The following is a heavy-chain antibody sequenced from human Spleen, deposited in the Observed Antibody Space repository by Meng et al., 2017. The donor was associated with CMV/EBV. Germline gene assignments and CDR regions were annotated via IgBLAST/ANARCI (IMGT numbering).Heavy chain of an antibody. D-gene: IGHD1-7*01. CDR1: GYSFAGYG. CDR3: ARDVSGTETLAYYYYNGMDV. V-gene: IGHV1-18*04. Sequence: ASVKVSCKASGYSFAGYGISWVRQAPGQGLEWMGWINTYNSDTDYARKFQGRVLMTTDKSTSTVYLELRRLRSDDTAVYYCARDVSGTETLAYYYYNGMDVWGQGTTVTVSS. CDR2: INTYNSDT. J-gene: IGHJ6*02.